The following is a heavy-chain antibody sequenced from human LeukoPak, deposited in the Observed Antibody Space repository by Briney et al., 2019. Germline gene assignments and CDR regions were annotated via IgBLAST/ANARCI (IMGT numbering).Heavy chain of an antibody. CDR3: VGGGENDPDFDY. D-gene: IGHD1-1*01. CDR1: GYTFTSYA. CDR2: INAGNGNT. J-gene: IGHJ4*02. Sequence: EASVTVSCKASGYTFTSYAMHWVRQAPGQRLEWMGWINAGNGNTKYSQKFQGRVTITRDTSASTAYMELSSLRSEDTAVYYCVGGGENDPDFDYWGQGTLVTVSS. V-gene: IGHV1-3*01.